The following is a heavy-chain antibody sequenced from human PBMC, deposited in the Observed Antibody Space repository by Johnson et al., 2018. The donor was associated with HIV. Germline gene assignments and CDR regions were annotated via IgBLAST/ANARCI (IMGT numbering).Heavy chain of an antibody. CDR3: ARERPGSGYDWGDAFDI. CDR2: ISYDGSNK. V-gene: IGHV3-30*04. J-gene: IGHJ3*02. CDR1: GFTFSSYA. D-gene: IGHD5-12*01. Sequence: VQLVESGGGVVQTGRSLRLSCAASGFTFSSYAMHWVRQAPGKGLEWVAVISYDGSNKYYADSVKGRFTISRDNSKNTLYLQMNSLRAEDTAVYYCARERPGSGYDWGDAFDIWGQGTMVTVSS.